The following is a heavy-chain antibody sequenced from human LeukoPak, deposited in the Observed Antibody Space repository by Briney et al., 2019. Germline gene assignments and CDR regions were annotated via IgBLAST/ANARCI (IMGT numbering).Heavy chain of an antibody. CDR2: INSDGSST. V-gene: IGHV3-74*01. J-gene: IGHJ4*02. CDR1: GFTFSSYW. CDR3: ASVDYYGSGSYYPY. Sequence: GGSLRLSCAASGFTFSSYWMHWVRQAPGKGLVWVSRINSDGSSTSYADSVKGRFTISRDNAKNTPYLQMNSLRAEDTAVYYCASVDYYGSGSYYPYWGQGTLVTVSS. D-gene: IGHD3-10*01.